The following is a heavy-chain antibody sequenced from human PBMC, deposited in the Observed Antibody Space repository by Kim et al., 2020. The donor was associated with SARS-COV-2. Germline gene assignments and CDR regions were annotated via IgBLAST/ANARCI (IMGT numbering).Heavy chain of an antibody. V-gene: IGHV5-51*01. D-gene: IGHD6-13*01. CDR2: IYPGDSDT. Sequence: GESLKISCKGSGYSFTSYWIGWVRQMPGKGLEWMGIIYPGDSDTRYSPSFQGQVTISADKYISTAYLQWSSLKASDTAMYYCASTWREARYSSSSDAFDIWGQGTMVTVSS. CDR1: GYSFTSYW. J-gene: IGHJ3*02. CDR3: ASTWREARYSSSSDAFDI.